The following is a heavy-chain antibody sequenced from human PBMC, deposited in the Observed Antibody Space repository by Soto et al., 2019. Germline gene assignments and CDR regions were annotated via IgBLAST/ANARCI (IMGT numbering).Heavy chain of an antibody. Sequence: LSLTCAVYGGSFSGYYWSWIRQPPGKGLEWIGEINHSGSTNYNPSLKSRLTISVDTSKNQFSLKLSSVTAADTAVYYCARLLGYCSSTSCRNWFDPWGQGTLVTVSS. D-gene: IGHD2-2*01. CDR3: ARLLGYCSSTSCRNWFDP. CDR1: GGSFSGYY. J-gene: IGHJ5*02. V-gene: IGHV4-34*01. CDR2: INHSGST.